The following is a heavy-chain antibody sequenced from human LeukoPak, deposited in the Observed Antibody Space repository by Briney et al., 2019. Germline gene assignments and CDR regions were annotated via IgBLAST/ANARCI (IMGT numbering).Heavy chain of an antibody. J-gene: IGHJ3*02. CDR2: IIPIFGTA. V-gene: IGHV1-69*13. Sequence: SVKVSCKASGGTFSSYAISWVRQAPGQGLEWMGGIIPIFGTANYAQKFQGRVTITADESTSTAYMELSSLRSEDTAVYYCARDSPPGYCSSTSCYTTDAFDIWGQGTMVTVSS. D-gene: IGHD2-2*02. CDR3: ARDSPPGYCSSTSCYTTDAFDI. CDR1: GGTFSSYA.